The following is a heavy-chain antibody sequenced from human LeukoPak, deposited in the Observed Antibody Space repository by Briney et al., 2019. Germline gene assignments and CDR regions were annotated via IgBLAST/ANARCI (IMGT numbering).Heavy chain of an antibody. Sequence: SETLSLTCTVSGGSISSSSYYWGWIRQPPGKGLEWIGIIFYSGSTYYNPSLKSRVTISVDTSKNQFSLKLSSVTAADTAVYYCARDPYCSGGSCYDAFDIWGPGTMVTVSS. V-gene: IGHV4-39*07. CDR3: ARDPYCSGGSCYDAFDI. J-gene: IGHJ3*02. CDR2: IFYSGST. CDR1: GGSISSSSYY. D-gene: IGHD2-15*01.